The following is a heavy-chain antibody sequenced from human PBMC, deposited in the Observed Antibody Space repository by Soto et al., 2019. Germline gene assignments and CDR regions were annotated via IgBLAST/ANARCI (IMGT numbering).Heavy chain of an antibody. V-gene: IGHV3-30*18. D-gene: IGHD4-17*01. CDR2: ISYDGSNK. J-gene: IGHJ6*02. CDR3: AKDIPATVSAFYYYYGMDV. CDR1: GFTFSSYG. Sequence: GGSLRLSCAASGFTFSSYGMHWVRQAPGKGLEWVAVISYDGSNKYYADSVKGRFTISRDNSKNTLYLQMNSLRAEDTAVYYCAKDIPATVSAFYYYYGMDVWGQGTTVTVSS.